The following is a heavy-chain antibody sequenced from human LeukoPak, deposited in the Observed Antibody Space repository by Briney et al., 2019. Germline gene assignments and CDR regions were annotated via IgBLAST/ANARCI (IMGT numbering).Heavy chain of an antibody. CDR1: GYTFTGYY. V-gene: IGHV1-2*02. CDR3: ARSTTTVAGTNFDY. Sequence: GASVKVSCKASGYTFTGYYMHWVRQAPGQGLEWMGWINPNSGGTNYAQKFQGGVTMTRDTSISTAYMELGRLRSDDTAVYYCARSTTTVAGTNFDYWGQGTLVTVSS. J-gene: IGHJ4*02. D-gene: IGHD6-19*01. CDR2: INPNSGGT.